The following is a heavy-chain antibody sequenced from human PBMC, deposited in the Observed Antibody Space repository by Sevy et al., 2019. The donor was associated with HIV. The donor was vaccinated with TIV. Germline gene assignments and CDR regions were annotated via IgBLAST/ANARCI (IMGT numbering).Heavy chain of an antibody. CDR2: IKSKTDGGTT. D-gene: IGHD2-2*01. J-gene: IGHJ6*02. CDR3: TTDRHIVVVPAAPSPYYYYYGMDV. CDR1: GFTFSNAW. Sequence: GGSLRLSCAASGFTFSNAWMSWVRQAPGKGLEWVGRIKSKTDGGTTDYAAPVKGRFTISRDDSKNTLDLQMNSLKTEDTAVYYCTTDRHIVVVPAAPSPYYYYYGMDVWGQGTTVTVSS. V-gene: IGHV3-15*01.